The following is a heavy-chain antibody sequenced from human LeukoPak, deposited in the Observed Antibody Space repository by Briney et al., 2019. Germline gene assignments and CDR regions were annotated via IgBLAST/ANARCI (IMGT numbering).Heavy chain of an antibody. Sequence: GGSLRLSCAASGFTFSDYAMNWVRQAPGKGLEWISAIGAIGNAFYADSVKGRFTISRDNSNNAVHLQMNSLRVEDTAIYYCAKRGPGSLPGSYDYWGQGTLVTVSS. CDR1: GFTFSDYA. V-gene: IGHV3-23*01. D-gene: IGHD1-26*01. CDR3: AKRGPGSLPGSYDY. J-gene: IGHJ4*02. CDR2: IGAIGNA.